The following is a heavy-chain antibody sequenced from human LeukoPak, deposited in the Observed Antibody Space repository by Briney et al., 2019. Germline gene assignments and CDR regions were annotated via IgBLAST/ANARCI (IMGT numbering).Heavy chain of an antibody. CDR2: VNQDGSEK. D-gene: IGHD3-22*01. CDR3: ARDRALYDSRRGYYYTEDDY. J-gene: IGHJ4*02. CDR1: GFTFSTYW. Sequence: GGSLRLSCAASGFTFSTYWMSWVRQAPGKGLEWVANVNQDGSEKYYVDSVKGRFTISRDNAKTSLYLQMNSLRADDTAVYYCARDRALYDSRRGYYYTEDDYWGQGTLVTVSS. V-gene: IGHV3-7*01.